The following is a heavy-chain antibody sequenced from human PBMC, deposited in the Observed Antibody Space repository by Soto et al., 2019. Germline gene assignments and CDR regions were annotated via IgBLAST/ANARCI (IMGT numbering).Heavy chain of an antibody. Sequence: GGSLRLSCTASGFTVGDYAMSWFRQAPGKGLEWVGFIRSKAYGGTTEYAASVKGRFTISRDDSKSIAYLQMNSLKTEDTAVYYCTRGRDESYYGSGSYYYYYYGMDVWGQGTTVTVSS. V-gene: IGHV3-49*03. J-gene: IGHJ6*02. CDR3: TRGRDESYYGSGSYYYYYYGMDV. CDR1: GFTVGDYA. CDR2: IRSKAYGGTT. D-gene: IGHD3-10*01.